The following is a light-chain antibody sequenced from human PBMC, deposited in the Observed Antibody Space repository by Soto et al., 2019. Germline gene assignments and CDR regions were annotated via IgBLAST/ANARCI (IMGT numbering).Light chain of an antibody. V-gene: IGKV1-39*01. CDR1: ETISTD. J-gene: IGKJ2*01. Sequence: DIHLTQSPSSLSASVGDRVTITCRASETISTDLNWYQQKPGKAPKVLIYAASSLQSGVPSRFSGSGSGTDFTLTISSLQPEDFAVYYCQQNYNTPPFTFGQGTKLEI. CDR2: AAS. CDR3: QQNYNTPPFT.